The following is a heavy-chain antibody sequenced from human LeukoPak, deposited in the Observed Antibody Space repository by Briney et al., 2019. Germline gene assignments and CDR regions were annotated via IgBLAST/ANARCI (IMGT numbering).Heavy chain of an antibody. V-gene: IGHV3-15*01. Sequence: GGSLRLSCAASGFTFNRHWMTWVRQAPGKGLEWIGRIKTKTDGGTTEYAAPAKGRFTISRDDSKNTVYLQMNSLKTEDTALYYCVTRITSTGDYWGQGTLVTVSS. CDR2: IKTKTDGGTT. CDR1: GFTFNRHW. D-gene: IGHD3-16*01. J-gene: IGHJ4*02. CDR3: VTRITSTGDY.